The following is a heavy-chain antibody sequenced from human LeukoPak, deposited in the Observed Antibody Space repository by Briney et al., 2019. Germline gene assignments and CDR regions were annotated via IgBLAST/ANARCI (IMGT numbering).Heavy chain of an antibody. CDR3: ARVPARDLKSFDP. J-gene: IGHJ5*02. CDR2: IGAYNGNT. V-gene: IGHV1-18*01. Sequence: GASVKVSCKASGYTFTSYGISWVRQAPGQRLEWMGWIGAYNGNTNYAQKLQGRVTMTTDTSTSTAYMELRSLRSDDTPVYYCARVPARDLKSFDPWGHGTLVTVSS. CDR1: GYTFTSYG.